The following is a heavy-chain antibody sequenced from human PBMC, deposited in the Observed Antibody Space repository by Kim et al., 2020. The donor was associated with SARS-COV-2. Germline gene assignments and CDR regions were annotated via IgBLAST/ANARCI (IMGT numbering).Heavy chain of an antibody. J-gene: IGHJ6*02. Sequence: SETLSLTCTVSGGSISSGGYYWSWIRQDPGKGLEWIGYIQYSGSTYYNPSLKSRVIISVDTSKNQFSLKLSSVTAADTAVYYCARDARYFDWSLAGGYNFYVMDVWGQGTTVTVSS. V-gene: IGHV4-31*03. D-gene: IGHD3-9*01. CDR1: GGSISSGGYY. CDR3: ARDARYFDWSLAGGYNFYVMDV. CDR2: IQYSGST.